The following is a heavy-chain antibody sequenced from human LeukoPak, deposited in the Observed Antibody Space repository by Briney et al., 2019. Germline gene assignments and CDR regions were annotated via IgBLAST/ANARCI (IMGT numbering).Heavy chain of an antibody. CDR1: GGSVSTSSYY. CDR3: ARIYGDYVDY. J-gene: IGHJ4*02. CDR2: IYYSGTT. Sequence: SETLSLTCTVSGGSVSTSSYYWGCIRLPPGKGLEWIGSIYYSGTTYYNPSLKSRVNMSVDTTKNQFSLRLSSVTAADTAVYFCARIYGDYVDYWGQGTLVTVSP. V-gene: IGHV4-39*07. D-gene: IGHD4-17*01.